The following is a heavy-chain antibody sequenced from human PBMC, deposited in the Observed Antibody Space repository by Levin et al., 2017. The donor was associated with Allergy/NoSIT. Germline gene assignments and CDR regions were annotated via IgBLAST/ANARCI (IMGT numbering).Heavy chain of an antibody. Sequence: SETLSLTCAVYGGSFSGYYWSWIRQPPGKGLEWIGEINHSGSTNYNPSLKSRVTISVDTSKNQFSLKLSSVTAADTAVYYCARGTRVRYATGIDPWGQGTLVTVSS. CDR1: GGSFSGYY. V-gene: IGHV4-34*01. D-gene: IGHD3-9*01. CDR3: ARGTRVRYATGIDP. J-gene: IGHJ5*02. CDR2: INHSGST.